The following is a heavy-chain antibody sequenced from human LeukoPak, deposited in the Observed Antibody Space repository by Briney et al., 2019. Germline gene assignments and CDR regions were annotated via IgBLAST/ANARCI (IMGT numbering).Heavy chain of an antibody. D-gene: IGHD3-22*01. Sequence: GGSLRLSCAASGFTFSNYAMNWVRQAPGKGLEWVSGISGSGGSTYYADSVKGRFTISRDNSKNTLYLQMNSLRAEDTAVYYCAKANYYDSSGYTDYWGQGTLVTVSS. V-gene: IGHV3-23*01. CDR2: ISGSGGST. CDR3: AKANYYDSSGYTDY. CDR1: GFTFSNYA. J-gene: IGHJ4*02.